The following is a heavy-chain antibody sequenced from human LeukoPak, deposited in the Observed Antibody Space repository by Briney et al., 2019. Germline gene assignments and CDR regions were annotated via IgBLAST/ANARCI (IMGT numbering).Heavy chain of an antibody. V-gene: IGHV4-39*07. D-gene: IGHD3-22*01. J-gene: IGHJ4*02. CDR2: IYYSGST. CDR1: GGSISSSNYY. Sequence: SETLSLTCTVSGGSISSSNYYWAWIRQPPGKGLEWIGNIYYSGSTFYNPSLKSRVTISVDTSKNQFSLKLSSVTAADTAVYYCARDPGGGSSGYYRDYWGQGTLVTVSS. CDR3: ARDPGGGSSGYYRDY.